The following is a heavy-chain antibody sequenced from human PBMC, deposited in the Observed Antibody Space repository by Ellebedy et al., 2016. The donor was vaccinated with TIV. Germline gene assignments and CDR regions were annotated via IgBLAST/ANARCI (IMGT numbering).Heavy chain of an antibody. CDR3: ARDIGGANSDY. J-gene: IGHJ4*02. CDR1: GGSITGSSYY. CDR2: IYYTGST. V-gene: IGHV4-39*02. Sequence: MPSETLSLTCTVSGGSITGSSYYWGWIRQPPGKGLDWIGVIYYTGSTYYNPSLTSRVTISVDTSKNQFSLKLSSVTAADTAVYYCARDIGGANSDYWGQGTLVTVSS. D-gene: IGHD4/OR15-4a*01.